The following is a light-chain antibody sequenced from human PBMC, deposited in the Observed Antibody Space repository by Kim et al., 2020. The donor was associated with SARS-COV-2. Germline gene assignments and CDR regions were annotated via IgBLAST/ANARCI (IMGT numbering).Light chain of an antibody. J-gene: IGLJ3*02. Sequence: ASVNLTCPRSSGHSKYAIAWHQQQPQKGPRYLMKLNSDGSHNKGDGIPDRFSGSSSGAERYLIISSLQSEDEADYYCQTWGTGIWVFGGGTQLTVL. V-gene: IGLV4-69*01. CDR2: LNSDGSH. CDR1: SGHSKYA. CDR3: QTWGTGIWV.